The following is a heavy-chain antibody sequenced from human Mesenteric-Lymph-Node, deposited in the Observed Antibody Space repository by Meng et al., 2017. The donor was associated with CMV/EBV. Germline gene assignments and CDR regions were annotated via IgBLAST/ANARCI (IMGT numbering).Heavy chain of an antibody. Sequence: SRCSTSRYDMTGVRQAPGKGLGWVSNISDSGGNTNYADSVKRRFTISRDNSKNTLYLQMNSLRAEDTAVYYCAKVQYPDTTMGIFDYWGQGTLVTVSS. CDR1: RCSTSRYD. CDR2: ISDSGGNT. V-gene: IGHV3-23*01. D-gene: IGHD5-18*01. CDR3: AKVQYPDTTMGIFDY. J-gene: IGHJ4*02.